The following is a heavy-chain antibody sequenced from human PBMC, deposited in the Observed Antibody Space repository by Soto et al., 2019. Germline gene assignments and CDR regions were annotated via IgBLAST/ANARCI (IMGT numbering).Heavy chain of an antibody. J-gene: IGHJ6*02. CDR2: IYYRGST. CDR1: GGSITTNY. D-gene: IGHD3-10*01. Sequence: SETLSLTCTVSGGSITTNYWSWIRQPPGKGLEWIGYIYYRGSTNYNPSLKSRVTISVDTSKNQFSLKLGSVTAADTAVYYCARDKTYGSGSRLYYYYGMDVWGQGTTVTGSS. V-gene: IGHV4-59*01. CDR3: ARDKTYGSGSRLYYYYGMDV.